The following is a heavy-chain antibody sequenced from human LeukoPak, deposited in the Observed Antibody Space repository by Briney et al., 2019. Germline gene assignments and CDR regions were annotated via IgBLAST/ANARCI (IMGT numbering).Heavy chain of an antibody. CDR1: GFTFNKFA. J-gene: IGHJ4*02. CDR2: ISHDGSDK. CDR3: ARLETRGSAQAGGDY. D-gene: IGHD2-15*01. V-gene: IGHV3-30-3*01. Sequence: GGSLRLSCAASGFTFNKFAMHWVRQAPGKGLEWVAVISHDGSDKYYADSVKGRFTISRDNSKITLYLQINSLRAEDTAVYYCARLETRGSAQAGGDYWGQGTLVTVS.